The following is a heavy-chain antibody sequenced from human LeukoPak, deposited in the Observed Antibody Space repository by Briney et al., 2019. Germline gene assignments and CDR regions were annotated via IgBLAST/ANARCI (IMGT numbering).Heavy chain of an antibody. Sequence: GSLRLSCAASGFTFSNYWMHWIRQVPGKGLVWVSHIKYDGSATNYADSVKGRFTISRDNAKNTLYLQMNSLRAEDTAVYYCARASFQRWLQLGGDWGQGALVTVSS. V-gene: IGHV3-74*01. CDR3: ARASFQRWLQLGGD. CDR1: GFTFSNYW. D-gene: IGHD5-24*01. J-gene: IGHJ4*02. CDR2: IKYDGSAT.